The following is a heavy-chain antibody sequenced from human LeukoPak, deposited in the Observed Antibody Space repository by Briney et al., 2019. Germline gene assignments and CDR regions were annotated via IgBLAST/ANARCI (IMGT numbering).Heavy chain of an antibody. D-gene: IGHD2-15*01. CDR3: ARDSLLFYAFDI. CDR2: IYPSGGT. V-gene: IGHV4-39*07. CDR1: GGSISSGYYY. Sequence: PSETLSLTCTVSGGSISSGYYYWGCIRQPPGKGLEWVGSIYPSGGTYYNPSLKSRVTMSVDTSKNQFSLKLSSVTAADTAVYYCARDSLLFYAFDIWGQGTMVTVSS. J-gene: IGHJ3*02.